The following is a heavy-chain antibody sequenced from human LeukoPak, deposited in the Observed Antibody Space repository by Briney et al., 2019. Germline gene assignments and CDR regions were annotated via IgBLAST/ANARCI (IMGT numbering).Heavy chain of an antibody. CDR2: IWYDGSNK. CDR1: GFTFSSYG. CDR3: ARDGYCSGGSCQYYFDY. Sequence: PGGSLRLSCAASGFTFSSYGMHWVRQAPGKGLEWVAVIWYDGSNKYYADSVKGRFTISRDNSKNTLYLQMNSLRAGDTAVYYCARDGYCSGGSCQYYFDYWGQGTLVTVSS. V-gene: IGHV3-33*01. J-gene: IGHJ4*02. D-gene: IGHD2-15*01.